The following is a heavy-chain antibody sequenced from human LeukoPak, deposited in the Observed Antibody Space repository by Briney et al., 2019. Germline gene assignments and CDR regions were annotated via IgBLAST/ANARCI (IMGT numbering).Heavy chain of an antibody. J-gene: IGHJ4*02. CDR3: ARGTGSDY. CDR1: GFTLSIYS. CDR2: ISSSSSTI. D-gene: IGHD1-1*01. Sequence: GGSLRLSCAASGFTLSIYSMNWVRQAPGKGLEWVSYISSSSSTIYYVDSVKGRFTISRDNAKNSLYLQMNSLRAEDTAVYYCARGTGSDYWGQGTLVTVSS. V-gene: IGHV3-48*01.